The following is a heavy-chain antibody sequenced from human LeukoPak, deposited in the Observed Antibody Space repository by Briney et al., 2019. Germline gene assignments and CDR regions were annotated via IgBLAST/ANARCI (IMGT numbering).Heavy chain of an antibody. Sequence: ASVKVSCKASGYSFSSYDINWVRQATGQGLEWMGWMNPNSGNTGYAQKFQGRVTMTRNTSISTAYIELSSLRSEDTAVYYCARVNCSSTSCRSKFLDYWGQGTLVTVSS. CDR1: GYSFSSYD. J-gene: IGHJ4*02. V-gene: IGHV1-8*01. CDR3: ARVNCSSTSCRSKFLDY. D-gene: IGHD2-2*01. CDR2: MNPNSGNT.